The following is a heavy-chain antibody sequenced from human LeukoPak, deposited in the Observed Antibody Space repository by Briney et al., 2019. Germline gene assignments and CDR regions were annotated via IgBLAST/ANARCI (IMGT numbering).Heavy chain of an antibody. CDR3: ARQDVSSSYYGLDY. V-gene: IGHV4-61*08. CDR1: GGSISSGGYY. J-gene: IGHJ4*02. D-gene: IGHD1-26*01. Sequence: PSETLSLTCTVSGGSISSGGYYWSWIRQHPGKGRQWIGRVSSSGIINYSPSLQSRVTMSIDTSRNQFSLKLSSVTAADTAIYYCARQDVSSSYYGLDYWGQGILVTVSS. CDR2: VSSSGII.